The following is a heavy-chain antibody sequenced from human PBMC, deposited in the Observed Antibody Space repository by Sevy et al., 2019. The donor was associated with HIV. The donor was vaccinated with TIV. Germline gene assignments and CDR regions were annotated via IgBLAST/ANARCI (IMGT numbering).Heavy chain of an antibody. V-gene: IGHV3-53*01. J-gene: IGHJ5*02. D-gene: IGHD4-17*01. CDR1: GFTVSSNY. CDR3: AREDYGDYEGVRWFDP. Sequence: GGSLRLSCAASGFTVSSNYMSWVHQAPGKGLEWVSVIYSGGSTYYADSVKGRFTISRDNSKNTLYLQMNSLRAEDTAVYYCAREDYGDYEGVRWFDPWGQGTLVTVSS. CDR2: IYSGGST.